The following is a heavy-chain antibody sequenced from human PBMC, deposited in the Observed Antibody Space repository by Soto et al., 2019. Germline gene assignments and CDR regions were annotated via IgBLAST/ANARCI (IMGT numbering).Heavy chain of an antibody. CDR2: ISGSGGST. CDR1: GGSFRGYD. D-gene: IGHD6-19*01. Sequence: VTMSLPCTVEGGSFRGYDWSWILKTTGKGLEWVSAISGSGGSTYYADSVKGRFTISRDNSKNTLYLQMNSLRAEDTAVYYCAKGREQWLVRGGCFAPWRKGTLVTVSS. CDR3: AKGREQWLVRGGCFAP. J-gene: IGHJ5*02. V-gene: IGHV3-23*01.